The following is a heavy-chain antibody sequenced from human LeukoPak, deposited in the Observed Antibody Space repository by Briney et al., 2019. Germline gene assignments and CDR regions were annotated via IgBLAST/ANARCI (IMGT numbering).Heavy chain of an antibody. Sequence: ETGGSLRLSCAVSGFTFDEHPMHWVPQGPGEGLEWVALVSGDGDSTSYADSVKGRFTISRDNSKNSVFLQMNSLRTEDTALYYCAKKSGAPANFDYWGQGTLVTVSS. J-gene: IGHJ4*02. CDR1: GFTFDEHP. CDR2: VSGDGDST. CDR3: AKKSGAPANFDY. D-gene: IGHD6-13*01. V-gene: IGHV3-43*02.